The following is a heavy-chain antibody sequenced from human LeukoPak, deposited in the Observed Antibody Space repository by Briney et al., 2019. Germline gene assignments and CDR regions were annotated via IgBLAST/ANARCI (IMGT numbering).Heavy chain of an antibody. CDR3: AKGKRWLQLLYYFDY. CDR1: GFTFDDYA. J-gene: IGHJ4*02. D-gene: IGHD5-24*01. V-gene: IGHV3-9*01. CDR2: ISWNSGSI. Sequence: GGSLRLSCAASGFTFDDYAMPWVRQAPGKGLEWVSGISWNSGSIGYADSVKGRFTIPRDNAKNSLYLQMNSLRAEDTALYYCAKGKRWLQLLYYFDYWGQGTLVTVSS.